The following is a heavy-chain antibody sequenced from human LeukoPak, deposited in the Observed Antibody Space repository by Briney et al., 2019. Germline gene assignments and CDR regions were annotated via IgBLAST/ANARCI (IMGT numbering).Heavy chain of an antibody. J-gene: IGHJ4*02. CDR1: GGSIGNRSYY. V-gene: IGHV4-39*07. D-gene: IGHD6-13*01. Sequence: PSETLSLTCSASGGSIGNRSYYWGWIRQPPGKGLEWIGSIYYSGSTYHNPSLKSRVTISVETSKNEFSLKLRSVTAADTAVYYCARVTGYRIEDYFDYWGQGTLVTVSS. CDR2: IYYSGST. CDR3: ARVTGYRIEDYFDY.